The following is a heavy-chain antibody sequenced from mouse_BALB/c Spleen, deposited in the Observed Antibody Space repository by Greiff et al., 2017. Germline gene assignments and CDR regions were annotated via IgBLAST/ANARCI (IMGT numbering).Heavy chain of an antibody. D-gene: IGHD1-1*01. CDR2: IWGDGST. CDR1: GFSLTGYG. V-gene: IGHV2-6-7*01. Sequence: VKLEESGPGLVAPSQSLSITCTVSGFSLTGYGVNWVRQPPGKGLEWLGMIWGDGSTDYNSALKSRLSISKDNSKSQVFLKMNSLQTDDTARYYCARSGITTDYAMDYWGQGTSVTVSS. J-gene: IGHJ4*01. CDR3: ARSGITTDYAMDY.